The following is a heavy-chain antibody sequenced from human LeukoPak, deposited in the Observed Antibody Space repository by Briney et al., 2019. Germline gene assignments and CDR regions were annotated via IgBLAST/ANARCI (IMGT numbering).Heavy chain of an antibody. Sequence: GGSLRLSCAASGFTFSNYALSWVRQAPGKGLEWVSGISGSGGSTYYADSVKGRFTISRDNSKNTLYLQMNSLRAEDTAVYYCAKGSSSYYFAFDIWGQGSMVTVSS. CDR2: ISGSGGST. V-gene: IGHV3-23*01. CDR1: GFTFSNYA. CDR3: AKGSSSYYFAFDI. D-gene: IGHD6-13*01. J-gene: IGHJ3*02.